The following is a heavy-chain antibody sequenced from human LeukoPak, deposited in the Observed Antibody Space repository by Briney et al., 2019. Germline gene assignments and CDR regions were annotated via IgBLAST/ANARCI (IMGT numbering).Heavy chain of an antibody. CDR1: GFTFSSYE. CDR2: ISSSGSTI. Sequence: GGSLRLSCAASGFTFSSYEMNWVRQAPGKGLEWVSYISSSGSTIYYADSVKGRFTISRDNAKNSLYLQMNSLRAEDTAVYYCARDIMGSGWYPSWFDPWGQGTLVTVSS. D-gene: IGHD6-19*01. CDR3: ARDIMGSGWYPSWFDP. V-gene: IGHV3-48*03. J-gene: IGHJ5*02.